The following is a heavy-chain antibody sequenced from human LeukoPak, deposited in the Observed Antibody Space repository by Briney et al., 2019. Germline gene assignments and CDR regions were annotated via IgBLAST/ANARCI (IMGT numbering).Heavy chain of an antibody. CDR2: MNPNSGNT. CDR1: GYTFTSYD. J-gene: IGHJ6*03. Sequence: ASVKVSCKASGYTFTSYDINWVRQATGQGLEWMGWMNPNSGNTGYAQKFQGRVTMTKNTSITTAYMELSSLRSEDTAVYYCARALSWTGNSYYYMDVWGKGTTIIVSS. CDR3: ARALSWTGNSYYYMDV. D-gene: IGHD3/OR15-3a*01. V-gene: IGHV1-8*01.